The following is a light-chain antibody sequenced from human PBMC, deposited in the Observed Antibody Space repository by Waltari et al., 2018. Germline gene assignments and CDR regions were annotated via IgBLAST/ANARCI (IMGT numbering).Light chain of an antibody. CDR2: DVY. J-gene: IGLJ3*02. Sequence: QSVLTQPPSVSAAPGQKVTISCSGSSSNIGSYSVSWYQQLPGTAPKLLIYDVYKRPSGIPDRFSGSKSGTSATLGITGLQTGDEAEYYCGTWDNNLRPGGVFGGGTKLTVL. CDR1: SSNIGSYS. CDR3: GTWDNNLRPGGV. V-gene: IGLV1-51*01.